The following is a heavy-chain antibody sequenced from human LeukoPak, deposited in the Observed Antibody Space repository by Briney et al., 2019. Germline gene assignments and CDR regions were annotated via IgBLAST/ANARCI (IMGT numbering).Heavy chain of an antibody. CDR2: ISAGNGNT. D-gene: IGHD4-17*01. Sequence: ASVKVSCKASGYTFTSYAMHWVRQAPGQRLEWVGWISAGNGNTKYSQKFQGRVTITRDTSASTAYMELSSLRSEDTAVYYCARDKWSTTVTSYWFDPWGQGTLVTVSS. V-gene: IGHV1-3*01. J-gene: IGHJ5*02. CDR3: ARDKWSTTVTSYWFDP. CDR1: GYTFTSYA.